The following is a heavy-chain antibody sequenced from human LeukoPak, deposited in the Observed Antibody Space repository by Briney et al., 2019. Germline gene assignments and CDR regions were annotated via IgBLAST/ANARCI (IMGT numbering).Heavy chain of an antibody. CDR3: ARDIDSDYYDSSGYYDY. CDR2: IYYSGST. V-gene: IGHV4-30-4*08. Sequence: PSQTLSLTCTVSGGSISSGDYYWSWICQPPGKGLEWIGYIYYSGSTYYNPSLKSRVTISVDTSKNQFSLKLSSVTAADTAVYYCARDIDSDYYDSSGYYDYWGQGTLVTVSS. CDR1: GGSISSGDYY. J-gene: IGHJ4*02. D-gene: IGHD3-22*01.